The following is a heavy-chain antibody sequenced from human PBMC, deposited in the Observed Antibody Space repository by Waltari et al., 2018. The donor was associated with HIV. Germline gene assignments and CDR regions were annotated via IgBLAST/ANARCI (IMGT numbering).Heavy chain of an antibody. CDR2: INPSGGNT. Sequence: QVQLVQSGAEVKKPGASVKVSCKASGYTFTSYYMHWVRQAHGQGLEWMGIINPSGGNTSYAQKFQGRVTMTRDTSTSTVYMELSSLRSEDTAVYYCARAVVVVPAAIKAAAAQFDYWGQGTLVTVSS. V-gene: IGHV1-46*01. CDR3: ARAVVVVPAAIKAAAAQFDY. J-gene: IGHJ4*02. CDR1: GYTFTSYY. D-gene: IGHD2-2*02.